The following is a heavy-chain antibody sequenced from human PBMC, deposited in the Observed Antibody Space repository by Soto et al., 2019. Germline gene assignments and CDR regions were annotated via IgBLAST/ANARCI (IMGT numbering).Heavy chain of an antibody. D-gene: IGHD2-2*01. Sequence: GASVKVSCKASGYTFTSYGISWVRQAPEQGLEWMGWISAYNGNTNYAQKLQGRVTMTTDTSTSTAYMELRSLRSDDTAVYYCARDIVVVPAAAYYYYGMDVWGQGTTVTVSS. CDR3: ARDIVVVPAAAYYYYGMDV. CDR1: GYTFTSYG. J-gene: IGHJ6*02. V-gene: IGHV1-18*01. CDR2: ISAYNGNT.